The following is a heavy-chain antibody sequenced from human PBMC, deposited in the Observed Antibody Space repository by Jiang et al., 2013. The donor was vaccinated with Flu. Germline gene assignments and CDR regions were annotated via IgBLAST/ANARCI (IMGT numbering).Heavy chain of an antibody. J-gene: IGHJ4*02. D-gene: IGHD2-15*01. CDR3: ARAAVVVVTATHLDY. V-gene: IGHV4-4*02. CDR1: GDSISSSNW. Sequence: GSGLVKPSGTLSLTCAVSGDSISSSNWWSWVRQPPGKGLEWIGEVYHSGSTNYNPSLRSRVTISVDKSKNQFSLKLSSVTAADTAVYYCARAAVVVVTATHLDYWGQGTLVSVSS. CDR2: VYHSGST.